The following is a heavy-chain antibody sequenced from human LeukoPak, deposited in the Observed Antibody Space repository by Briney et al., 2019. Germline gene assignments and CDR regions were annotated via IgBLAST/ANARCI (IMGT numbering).Heavy chain of an antibody. V-gene: IGHV3-48*03. CDR3: ARSPPYPWGSGSYFDY. Sequence: PGWSLRLSCAASGFTFSSYEMNWVRQAAGKGLEWVSYISSSGSTIYDADSVKGRFTISRDNAKNSLYLQMNSLRAEDTAVYYCARSPPYPWGSGSYFDYWGQGTLVTVSS. J-gene: IGHJ4*02. CDR2: ISSSGSTI. CDR1: GFTFSSYE. D-gene: IGHD3-10*01.